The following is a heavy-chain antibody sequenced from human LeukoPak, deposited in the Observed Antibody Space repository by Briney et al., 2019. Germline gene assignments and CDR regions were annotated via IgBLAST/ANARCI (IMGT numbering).Heavy chain of an antibody. CDR3: AKLGSFYYYIDV. CDR2: IYYSGST. CDR1: GGSISRSSYY. J-gene: IGHJ6*03. Sequence: SETLSLTGTVSGGSISRSSYYGGWIRQPPGKGLEWIGRIYYSGSTYYNPSLKSRVTISVDTSKNQCSLKLSSVTAADTAVYYCAKLGSFYYYIDVWGKGTTVTVSS. V-gene: IGHV4-39*07. D-gene: IGHD3-16*01.